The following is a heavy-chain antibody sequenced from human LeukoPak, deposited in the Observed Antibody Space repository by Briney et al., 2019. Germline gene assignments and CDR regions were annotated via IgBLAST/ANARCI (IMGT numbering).Heavy chain of an antibody. CDR2: IYYSGST. CDR3: ARVPRAVALFDY. CDR1: GGSISSSSYY. V-gene: IGHV4-39*07. D-gene: IGHD6-19*01. J-gene: IGHJ4*02. Sequence: SETLSLTCTVSGGSISSSSYYWGWIRQPPGKGLEWIGSIYYSGSTYYNPSLKSRVTISVDTSKNQFSLKLSSVTAADTAVYYCARVPRAVALFDYWGQGTLVTVSS.